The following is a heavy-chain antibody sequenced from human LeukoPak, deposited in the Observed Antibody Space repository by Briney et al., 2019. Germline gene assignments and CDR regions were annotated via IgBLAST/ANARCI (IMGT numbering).Heavy chain of an antibody. CDR3: ARVTRGTGGSPGRYYFHHYMDV. CDR1: GYTFTDYF. V-gene: IGHV1-2*06. D-gene: IGHD1-26*01. Sequence: ASVKVSCKASGYTFTDYFVHWVRQAPGQGLEWMGRINPNIGGPNYAQKFQGRVTMTRDTSISTAYLDLRRLRSDDTAMYYCARVTRGTGGSPGRYYFHHYMDVWGQGTAVTVSS. J-gene: IGHJ6*03. CDR2: INPNIGGP.